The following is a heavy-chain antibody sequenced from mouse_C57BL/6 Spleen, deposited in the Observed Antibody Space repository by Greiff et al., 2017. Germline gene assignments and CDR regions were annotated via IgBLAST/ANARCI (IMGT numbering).Heavy chain of an antibody. CDR1: GYSFTGYY. V-gene: IGHV1-42*01. D-gene: IGHD2-3*01. J-gene: IGHJ3*01. Sequence: VQLQQSGPELVKPGASVKISCKASGYSFTGYYMNWVKQSPEKSLEWIGEINPSTGGTTYNQKFKAKATLTVDKSSSTAYMQLNSLTSEDSAVYYCARNGYYRFAYWGQGTLVTVSA. CDR3: ARNGYYRFAY. CDR2: INPSTGGT.